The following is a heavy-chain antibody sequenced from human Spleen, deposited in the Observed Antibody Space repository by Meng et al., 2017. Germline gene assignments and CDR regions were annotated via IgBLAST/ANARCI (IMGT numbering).Heavy chain of an antibody. J-gene: IGHJ5*02. Sequence: QVHVVQSGAEVKKPGASGKVSCKASGYTFTRYYMHWVRQAPGQGLEWIGIINPSGGRTTYAQKFQGRVTVTRDTSASTVYMELRSLTSEDTAVYYCARDAYYGDYEINWFDPWGQGTLVTVSS. V-gene: IGHV1-46*01. CDR2: INPSGGRT. CDR3: ARDAYYGDYEINWFDP. D-gene: IGHD4-17*01. CDR1: GYTFTRYY.